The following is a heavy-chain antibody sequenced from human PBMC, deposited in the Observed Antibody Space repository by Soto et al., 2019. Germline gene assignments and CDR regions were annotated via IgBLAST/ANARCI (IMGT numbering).Heavy chain of an antibody. D-gene: IGHD2-8*01. V-gene: IGHV1-69*01. CDR2: IIPIFGTA. Sequence: QVQLVQSGAEVKKPGSSVKVSCKASGGTFSSYAISWVRQAPGQGLEWMGGIIPIFGTANYAQKFQGRVTITADESTSTAYMELSSLRSEDTAVYYCAREHCTNGVCYTGYFDYWGKGTLVTVSS. J-gene: IGHJ4*02. CDR1: GGTFSSYA. CDR3: AREHCTNGVCYTGYFDY.